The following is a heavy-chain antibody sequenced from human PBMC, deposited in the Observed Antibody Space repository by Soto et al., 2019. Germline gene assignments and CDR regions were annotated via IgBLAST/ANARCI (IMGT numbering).Heavy chain of an antibody. CDR2: IDTSGTT. D-gene: IGHD2-21*02. V-gene: IGHV4-4*07. CDR1: GGSISSYY. Sequence: SGTLSLTCTVSGGSISSYYVSWIRQSAGKGLEWMGRIDTSGTTNYTPSLSSRVSISVDMSTNQFSLRLTSVTAADTAVYYCARGGSSDWQVALDIWGQGTMVTVSS. CDR3: ARGGSSDWQVALDI. J-gene: IGHJ3*02.